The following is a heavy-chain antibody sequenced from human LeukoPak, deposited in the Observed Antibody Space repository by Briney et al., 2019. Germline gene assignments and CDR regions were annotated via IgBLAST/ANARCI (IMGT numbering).Heavy chain of an antibody. Sequence: SGTLSLTCTVSSGSVSSDSHXXXXIRQPXXXXXXXXXXXXHXGGXNYNPSLXXRVXIXXDTSKNQFSLKLSSVTAADTAVYFCARSTLTRVRGTVDWFDPWGQGTLVTVSS. J-gene: IGHJ5*02. V-gene: IGHV4-61*01. CDR1: SGSVSSDSHX. CDR2: XXHXGGX. CDR3: ARSTLTRVRGTVDWFDP. D-gene: IGHD3-10*01.